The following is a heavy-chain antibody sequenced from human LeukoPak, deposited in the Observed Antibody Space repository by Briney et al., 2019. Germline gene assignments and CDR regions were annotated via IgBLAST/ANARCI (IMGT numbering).Heavy chain of an antibody. CDR1: GFIVINHF. CDR3: ARRGVQGYMDV. V-gene: IGHV3-53*01. D-gene: IGHD1-26*01. Sequence: PGGSLRLFCAASGFIVINHFMHWVRQAPGEGLQWVSTINGAGVTYYAASVKGRFTISRDTVKNTFLLQMNNLRADDTAVYFCARRGVQGYMDVWGKGTTVTVSS. CDR2: INGAGVT. J-gene: IGHJ6*03.